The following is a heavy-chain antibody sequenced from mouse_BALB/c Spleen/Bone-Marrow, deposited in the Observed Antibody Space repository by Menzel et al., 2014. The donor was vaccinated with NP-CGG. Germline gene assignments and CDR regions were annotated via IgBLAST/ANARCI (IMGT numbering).Heavy chain of an antibody. J-gene: IGHJ2*01. V-gene: IGHV1S81*02. CDR2: INPSNGRT. CDR1: GYTFTSYW. Sequence: QVQLQQSGAELVKPGASVKLSCKASGYTFTSYWMHWVKQRPGQGLEWIGEINPSNGRTNYNEKFKSKATLTVDKSSSTAYMQLSSLTSEDSAVYYCARERYGYDWKDYWGQGTTLAVSS. CDR3: ARERYGYDWKDY. D-gene: IGHD2-2*01.